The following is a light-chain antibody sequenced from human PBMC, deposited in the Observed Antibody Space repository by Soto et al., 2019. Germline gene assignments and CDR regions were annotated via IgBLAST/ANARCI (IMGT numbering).Light chain of an antibody. CDR3: QQHHMSPIT. J-gene: IGKJ5*01. CDR2: DAS. CDR1: QSFRGL. V-gene: IGKV3-11*01. Sequence: LTQSPATLSLSAGDRDTIPCRASQSFRGLLAWYQQKPGQAPRILIYDASNRATGIPHRFSGSGSGTDFTLTISSLEPEDSAVYYCQQHHMSPITVGHGKRREIK.